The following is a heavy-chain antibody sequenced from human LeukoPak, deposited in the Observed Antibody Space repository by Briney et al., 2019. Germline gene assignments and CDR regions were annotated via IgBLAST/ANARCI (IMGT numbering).Heavy chain of an antibody. CDR1: GYTFTSYG. Sequence: GASVKLSCKASGYTFTSYGISRVRQAPGQGLQLLGGVSASNGNTNYAQKFRDRVTMSTDTSKGTAYLDVRSLTSDDTAVYYCARDHSNWNYAPDFWGQGTLVIVSS. CDR3: ARDHSNWNYAPDF. J-gene: IGHJ4*02. CDR2: VSASNGNT. V-gene: IGHV1-18*01. D-gene: IGHD1-7*01.